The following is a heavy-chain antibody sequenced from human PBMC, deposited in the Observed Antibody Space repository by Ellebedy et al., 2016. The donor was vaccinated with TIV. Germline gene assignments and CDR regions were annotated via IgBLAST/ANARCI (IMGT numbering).Heavy chain of an antibody. Sequence: GESLKISCKGYGDTFANYWINWVRQMPGEGLEWMGRIDPSDSYTNYGPSFDGHVTISTDKAINTVYLQWSSLKASGTAMYYCTRSLMAVGTVGPHAFHIWGQGTLVAVSS. V-gene: IGHV5-10-1*01. CDR2: IDPSDSYT. CDR1: GDTFANYW. J-gene: IGHJ3*02. CDR3: TRSLMAVGTVGPHAFHI. D-gene: IGHD6-19*01.